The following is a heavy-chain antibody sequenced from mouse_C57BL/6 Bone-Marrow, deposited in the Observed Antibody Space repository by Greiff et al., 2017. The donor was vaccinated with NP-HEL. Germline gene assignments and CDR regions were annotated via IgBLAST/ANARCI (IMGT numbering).Heavy chain of an antibody. J-gene: IGHJ3*01. CDR1: GYTFTSYT. CDR3: ARWGTKAWFAY. V-gene: IGHV1-4*01. D-gene: IGHD1-3*01. Sequence: VKLQESGAELARPGASVKMSCKASGYTFTSYTMHWVKQRPGQGLEWIGYINPSSGYTKYNQKFKDKATLTADKSSSTAYMQLSSLTSEDSAVYYCARWGTKAWFAYWGQGTLVTVSA. CDR2: INPSSGYT.